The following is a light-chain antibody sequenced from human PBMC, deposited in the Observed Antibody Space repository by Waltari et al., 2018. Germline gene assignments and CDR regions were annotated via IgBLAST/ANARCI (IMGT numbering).Light chain of an antibody. Sequence: QSVLTQSPSVSGAPGQRVTISCTGSSSNIGAGYDVHWYQQLPGTAPNILIYGNSNRPSGVPDRFSGSKSGTSASLAITGLQAEDEADYYCQSYDSSLSGLVFGGGTKLTVL. CDR1: SSNIGAGYD. V-gene: IGLV1-40*01. CDR3: QSYDSSLSGLV. J-gene: IGLJ2*01. CDR2: GNS.